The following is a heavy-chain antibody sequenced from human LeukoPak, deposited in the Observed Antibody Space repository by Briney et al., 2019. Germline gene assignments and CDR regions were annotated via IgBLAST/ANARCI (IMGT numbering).Heavy chain of an antibody. CDR2: ISSSGSTI. CDR1: GFTFSSYE. CDR3: ARDREYSSSLFDY. J-gene: IGHJ4*02. V-gene: IGHV3-48*03. Sequence: GGSLRLSCAASGFTFSSYEMNWVRQAPGKGLEWVSYISSSGSTIYYADSVKGRFTISRDNAKNSLYLQMNSLRAEDTAVYYCARDREYSSSLFDYWGQGTLVTVSS. D-gene: IGHD6-6*01.